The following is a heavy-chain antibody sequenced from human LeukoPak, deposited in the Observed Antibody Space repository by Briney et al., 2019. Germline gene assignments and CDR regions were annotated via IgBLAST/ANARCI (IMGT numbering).Heavy chain of an antibody. V-gene: IGHV4-61*02. CDR3: ARHQDDSSGYYYTASFDY. Sequence: SQTLSLTCTVSGGSISSGSYYWSWIRQPAGKGLEWIGRIYTSGSTNYNPSLKSRVTISVDTSKSQFSLKLSSVTTADTAVYYCARHQDDSSGYYYTASFDYWGQGTLVTVSS. D-gene: IGHD3-22*01. J-gene: IGHJ4*02. CDR1: GGSISSGSYY. CDR2: IYTSGST.